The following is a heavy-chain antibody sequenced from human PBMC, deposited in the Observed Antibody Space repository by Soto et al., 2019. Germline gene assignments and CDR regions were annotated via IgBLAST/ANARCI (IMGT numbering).Heavy chain of an antibody. CDR1: GFMFSSYG. V-gene: IGHV3-23*01. J-gene: IGHJ4*02. CDR3: ATDPSPGPPDC. CDR2: IHRSGRST. D-gene: IGHD2-8*02. Sequence: PGRSLRLSCAAAGFMFSSYGMSWVRQAPGKWLQWVATIHRSGRSTHYAESVRGRLNISRDQSRDKLYIQMNSLRAEATALYPCATDPSPGPPDCCGQGALVTFSS.